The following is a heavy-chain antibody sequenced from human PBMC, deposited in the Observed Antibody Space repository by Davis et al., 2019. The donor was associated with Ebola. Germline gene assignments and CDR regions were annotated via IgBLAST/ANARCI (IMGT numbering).Heavy chain of an antibody. CDR3: ARSDILTGYYSVDY. V-gene: IGHV3-30-3*01. CDR2: ISYDGSNK. D-gene: IGHD3-9*01. CDR1: GFTFSSYA. Sequence: PGGSLRLSCAASGFTFSSYAMHWVRQALGKGLEWVAVISYDGSNKYYADSVKGRFTISRDNSKNTLYLQMNSLRAEDTAVYYCARSDILTGYYSVDYWGQGTLVTVSS. J-gene: IGHJ4*02.